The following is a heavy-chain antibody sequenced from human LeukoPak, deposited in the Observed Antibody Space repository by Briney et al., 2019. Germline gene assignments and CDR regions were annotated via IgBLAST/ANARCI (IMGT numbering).Heavy chain of an antibody. V-gene: IGHV1-2*02. D-gene: IGHD2-2*01. CDR3: ARRYCSSTSCYWLDY. CDR2: INPNSGDT. Sequence: GASVKVSCKASGYIFTGYYMHWVRQAPGQGLEWMGWINPNSGDTNYAQKFQGRVTMTRDTSISTAYMELSRLRSDDTAVYYCARRYCSSTSCYWLDYWGQGTLVTVSS. J-gene: IGHJ4*02. CDR1: GYIFTGYY.